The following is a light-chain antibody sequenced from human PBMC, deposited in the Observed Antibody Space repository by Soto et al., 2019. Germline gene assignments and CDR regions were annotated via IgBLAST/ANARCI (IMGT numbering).Light chain of an antibody. CDR2: GAS. CDR1: QSVSSSY. V-gene: IGKV3-20*01. Sequence: EIVLTQSPGTLSLSPGERATLSCRASQSVSSSYLAGYQQKPGQAPRLLIYGASSRATGIPDRFSGSGSGTDFTLTINRLEPEDFAVYYCQQYGSSPTFGQGTKVEI. CDR3: QQYGSSPT. J-gene: IGKJ1*01.